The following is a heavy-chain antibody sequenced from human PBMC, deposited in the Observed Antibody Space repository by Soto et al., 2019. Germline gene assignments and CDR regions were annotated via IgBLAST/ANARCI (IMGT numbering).Heavy chain of an antibody. CDR3: RSDFWSGFPDGDY. CDR2: ISYDGSNK. CDR1: GFTFSSYA. Sequence: QVQLVESGGGVVQPGRSLRLSCAASGFTFSSYAMHWVRQAPGKGLEWVAVISYDGSNKYYADSVKGRFTISRDNSKNTLYLQMNSLRAEDTAVYYCRSDFWSGFPDGDYWGQGTLVTVSS. D-gene: IGHD3-3*01. J-gene: IGHJ4*02. V-gene: IGHV3-30-3*01.